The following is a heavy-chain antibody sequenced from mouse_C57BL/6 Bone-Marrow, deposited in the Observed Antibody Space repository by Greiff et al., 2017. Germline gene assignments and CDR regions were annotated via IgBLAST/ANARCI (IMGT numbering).Heavy chain of an antibody. D-gene: IGHD2-5*01. Sequence: EVQLVESGGGLVKPGGSLKLSCAASGFTFSSYAMSWVRQTPEKRLEWVATISDGGSYTYYPDNVKGRFTISRDNAKNNLYLQMSHLKSEDTAMYYCARGDYYSKTWFAYWGQGTLVTVSA. CDR3: ARGDYYSKTWFAY. V-gene: IGHV5-4*01. CDR2: ISDGGSYT. CDR1: GFTFSSYA. J-gene: IGHJ3*01.